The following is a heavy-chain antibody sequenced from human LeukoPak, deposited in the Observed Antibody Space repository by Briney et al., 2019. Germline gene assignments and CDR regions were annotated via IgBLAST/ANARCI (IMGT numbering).Heavy chain of an antibody. CDR1: GYSKSRGFD. J-gene: IGHJ5*02. Sequence: SETLSLTCTSSGYSKSRGFDLGGLRNPPGQGLEWIGSMYHSGSTYYNPSLKSRVTISVDTSKNQFSLRMRSVTAADTAVYYCARVSEITGTTYWFDPWGQGTLVTVSS. CDR2: MYHSGST. D-gene: IGHD1-20*01. CDR3: ARVSEITGTTYWFDP. V-gene: IGHV4-38-2*02.